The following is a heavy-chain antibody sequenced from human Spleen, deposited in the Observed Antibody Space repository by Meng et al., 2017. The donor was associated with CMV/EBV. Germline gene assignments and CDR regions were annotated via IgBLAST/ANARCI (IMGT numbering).Heavy chain of an antibody. V-gene: IGHV4-39*01. CDR1: GGFISSTSYY. D-gene: IGHD3-3*01. J-gene: IGHJ4*02. Sequence: SVPGGFISSTSYYWGWIRQPPGKGLEWIGNVYYTGSTYYNPSLKSRVTMSVDTSKNQFSLKLNSVTATDTGVYYCGAFWSGHRFDYWGQGTLVTVSS. CDR2: VYYTGST. CDR3: GAFWSGHRFDY.